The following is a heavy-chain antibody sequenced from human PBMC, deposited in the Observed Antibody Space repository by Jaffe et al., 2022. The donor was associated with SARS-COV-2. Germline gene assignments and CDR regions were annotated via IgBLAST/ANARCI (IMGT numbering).Heavy chain of an antibody. CDR3: ARELFGSGTGTDAFDL. CDR1: GFTSSDYY. CDR2: MSSTGSTI. D-gene: IGHD3-10*01. J-gene: IGHJ3*01. Sequence: QVQLVESGGGLVKPGGSLRLSCAASGFTSSDYYMSWIRQTPGRGLEWISSMSSTGSTIYYADSVKGRFTISRVNSKNSVSLQMNGLRAEDTALYYCARELFGSGTGTDAFDLWGLGTMVTVSS. V-gene: IGHV3-11*01.